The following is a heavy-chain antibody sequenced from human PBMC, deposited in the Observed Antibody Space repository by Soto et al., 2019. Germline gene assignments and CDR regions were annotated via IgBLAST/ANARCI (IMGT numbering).Heavy chain of an antibody. J-gene: IGHJ4*02. V-gene: IGHV4-59*01. CDR2: IYYSGST. Sequence: KPSETLSLTCTVSGGSISSYYWSWIRQPPGKGLEWIGYIYYSGSTNYNPSLKSRVTISVDTSKNQFSLKLSSVTAADTAVYYCARGEAYSSSWSTMYYFDYWGQGALVTVSS. D-gene: IGHD6-13*01. CDR3: ARGEAYSSSWSTMYYFDY. CDR1: GGSISSYY.